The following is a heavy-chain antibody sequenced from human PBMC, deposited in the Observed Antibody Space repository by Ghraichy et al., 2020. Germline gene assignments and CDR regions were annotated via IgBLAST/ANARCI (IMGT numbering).Heavy chain of an antibody. CDR3: AKDSGYCSSTSCLFDY. D-gene: IGHD2-2*01. CDR2: ISGSGGST. V-gene: IGHV3-23*01. J-gene: IGHJ4*02. CDR1: GFTFSSYA. Sequence: GSLRLSCAASGFTFSSYAMSWVRQASGKGLEWVSAISGSGGSTYYADSVKGRFTISRDNSKNTLYLQMNSLRAEDTAVYYCAKDSGYCSSTSCLFDYWGQGTLVTVSS.